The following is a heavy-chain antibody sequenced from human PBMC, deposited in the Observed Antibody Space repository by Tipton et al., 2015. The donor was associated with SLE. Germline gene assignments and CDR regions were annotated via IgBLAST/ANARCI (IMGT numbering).Heavy chain of an antibody. J-gene: IGHJ4*02. CDR1: GFSFSRFG. D-gene: IGHD3-16*01. Sequence: GSLRLSCAASGFSFSRFGMHWVRQAPGKGLEWLAFIRSDGSENLYADSVKGRFTISRDESKNMLFLQMDSLTPEDTALYYCAKDNPVCDYWGQGTLVTVSS. CDR3: AKDNPVCDY. CDR2: IRSDGSEN. V-gene: IGHV3-30*02.